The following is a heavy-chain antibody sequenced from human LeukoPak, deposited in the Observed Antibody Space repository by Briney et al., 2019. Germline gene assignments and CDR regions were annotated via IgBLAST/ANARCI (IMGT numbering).Heavy chain of an antibody. Sequence: GGSLRLSCAASGFTFSYYAMSWVRQAPAKGLEWVSGISGSGDSTYYTDSVKGRFTISRDNSKNTLYLQMNSLRAEDTAVFYCAKTRGSAVVNPVDYWGQGTLVTVPS. CDR2: ISGSGDST. J-gene: IGHJ4*02. CDR3: AKTRGSAVVNPVDY. CDR1: GFTFSYYA. D-gene: IGHD4-23*01. V-gene: IGHV3-23*01.